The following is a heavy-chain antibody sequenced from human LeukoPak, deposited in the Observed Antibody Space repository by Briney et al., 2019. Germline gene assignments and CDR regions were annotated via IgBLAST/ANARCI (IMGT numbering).Heavy chain of an antibody. CDR1: GFTVSSTY. Sequence: GGSLRLSCAASGFTVSSTYMTWVRQAPGKVLEWVSVIYSGGSTYYADSVKGRFTISRDNSKNTLYLQMNSLRAEDTAVYYCARGPYYYDRSGYFDYWGQGTLVTVSS. J-gene: IGHJ4*02. CDR3: ARGPYYYDRSGYFDY. D-gene: IGHD3-22*01. CDR2: IYSGGST. V-gene: IGHV3-53*01.